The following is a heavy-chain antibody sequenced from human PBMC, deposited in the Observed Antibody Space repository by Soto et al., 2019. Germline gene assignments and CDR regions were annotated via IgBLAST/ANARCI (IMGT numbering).Heavy chain of an antibody. D-gene: IGHD3-9*01. J-gene: IGHJ3*02. CDR1: GFTFHSYS. V-gene: IGHV3-48*01. Sequence: GSLRLPSAASGFTFHSYSLYWVRQAPKKGLEWVSYISSSRSTIYYADSVKGRFTISRDNAKNSLYLQMNSLRAEDTAVYYCARDQDYDILTGALDIWGQGTMVT. CDR3: ARDQDYDILTGALDI. CDR2: ISSSRSTI.